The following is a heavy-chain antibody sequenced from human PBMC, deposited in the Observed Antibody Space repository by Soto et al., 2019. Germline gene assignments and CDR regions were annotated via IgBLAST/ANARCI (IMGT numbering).Heavy chain of an antibody. CDR2: ISWNSGSI. J-gene: IGHJ6*02. CDR1: GFTFDDYA. CDR3: AKARGYCSSTSCLKTYYYYYGMDV. Sequence: GGSLRLSCAASGFTFDDYAMHWVRQAPGKGLEWVSGISWNSGSIGYADSVKGRSTISRDNAKNSLYLQMNSLRAEDTALYYCAKARGYCSSTSCLKTYYYYYGMDVWGQGTTVTVSS. V-gene: IGHV3-9*01. D-gene: IGHD2-2*01.